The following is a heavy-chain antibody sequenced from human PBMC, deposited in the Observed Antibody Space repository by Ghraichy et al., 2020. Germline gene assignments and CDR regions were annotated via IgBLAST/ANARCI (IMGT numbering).Heavy chain of an antibody. V-gene: IGHV1-18*01. D-gene: IGHD1-26*01. CDR3: ARDRGSYWESAFDI. J-gene: IGHJ3*02. CDR2: ISAYNGNT. CDR1: GYTFTSYG. Sequence: ASVKVSCKASGYTFTSYGISWVRQAPGQGLEWMGWISAYNGNTNYAQKLQGRVTMTTDTSTSTAYMELRSLRSDDTAVYYCARDRGSYWESAFDIWGQGTMVTVSS.